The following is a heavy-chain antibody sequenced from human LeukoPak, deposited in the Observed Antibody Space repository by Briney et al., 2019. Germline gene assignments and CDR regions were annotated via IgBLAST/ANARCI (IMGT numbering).Heavy chain of an antibody. D-gene: IGHD4-11*01. V-gene: IGHV3-30*18. J-gene: IGHJ4*02. CDR2: ISYDGSNK. CDR3: AKVATIKTTVTYYFDY. CDR1: GFTFSSYG. Sequence: GGSLRLSCAASGFTFSSYGMHWVRQAPGKGLEWVAVISYDGSNKYYADSVKGRFTISRDNSKNTLYLQMNSLRAEDTAVYYCAKVATIKTTVTYYFDYWGQGTLVTVSS.